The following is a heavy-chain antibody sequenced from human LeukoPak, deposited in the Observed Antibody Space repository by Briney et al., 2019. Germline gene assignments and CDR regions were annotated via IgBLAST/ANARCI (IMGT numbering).Heavy chain of an antibody. CDR2: FDPEDGET. CDR3: AILIGFSPLFDY. Sequence: ASVKVSCKVSGYTLTELSMHWVRQAPGKGLEWMGGFDPEDGETIYAQKFQGRVTMTEDTSTDTAYMELSSLRSEDTAVYYCAILIGFSPLFDYWGQGTLVAVSS. V-gene: IGHV1-24*01. CDR1: GYTLTELS. J-gene: IGHJ4*02. D-gene: IGHD2-8*01.